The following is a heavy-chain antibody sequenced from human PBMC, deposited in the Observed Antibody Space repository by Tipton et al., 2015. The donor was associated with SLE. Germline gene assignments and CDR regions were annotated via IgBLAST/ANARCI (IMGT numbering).Heavy chain of an antibody. D-gene: IGHD2-2*01. V-gene: IGHV4-59*01. Sequence: TLSLTCTVSGGSISSNYWSWIRQSSGKGLEWIGYIYHTGSTYYHPSLKSRVTISVDTSRNQFSLTLNSVTAADTAVYYCARFPTYHFDLWGQGTLVTVSS. CDR2: IYHTGST. J-gene: IGHJ4*02. CDR1: GGSISSNY. CDR3: ARFPTYHFDL.